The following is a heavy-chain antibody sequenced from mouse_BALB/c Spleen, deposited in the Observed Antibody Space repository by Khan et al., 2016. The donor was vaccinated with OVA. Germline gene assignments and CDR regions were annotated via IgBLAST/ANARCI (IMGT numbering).Heavy chain of an antibody. CDR1: AYTFTDYG. CDR2: INTYTGEP. Sequence: QIQLVQSGPELKKPGETVKISCKASAYTFTDYGMNWVKQAPGKGLKWMGWINTYTGEPTYGDDFKGRFAFSLETSASTAYLQINNLKNEDTATGFYARSNGNYWFAYWGQGTLVTVSA. D-gene: IGHD2-1*01. CDR3: ARSNGNYWFAY. J-gene: IGHJ3*01. V-gene: IGHV9-3-1*01.